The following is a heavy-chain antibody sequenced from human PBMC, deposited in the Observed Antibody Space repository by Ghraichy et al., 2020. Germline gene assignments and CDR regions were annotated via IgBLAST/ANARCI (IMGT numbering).Heavy chain of an antibody. V-gene: IGHV4-39*02. CDR2: IYYSGST. J-gene: IGHJ2*01. CDR3: ARDVNVEGHFDL. D-gene: IGHD1-1*01. CDR1: GGSISSSSYY. Sequence: SETLSLTCTVSGGSISSSSYYWGWIRQPPGKGLEWIGSIYYSGSTYYNPSLKSRVTISVDTSKNQFSLKLSPVTAADTAVYYCARDVNVEGHFDLWGRGTLVTVSS.